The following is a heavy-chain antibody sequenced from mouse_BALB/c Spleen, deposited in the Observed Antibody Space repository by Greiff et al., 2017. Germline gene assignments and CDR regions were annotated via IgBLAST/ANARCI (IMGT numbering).Heavy chain of an antibody. CDR2: IDPETGGT. D-gene: IGHD1-1*01. CDR1: GYTFTDYE. V-gene: IGHV1-15*01. J-gene: IGHJ3*01. CDR3: TSPFGYGSSLGVFAY. Sequence: VKLMESGAELVRPGASVTLSCKASGYTFTDYEMHWVKQTPVHGLEWIGAIDPETGGTAYNQKFKGKATLTADKSSSTAYMELRSLTSEDSAVYYCTSPFGYGSSLGVFAYWGQGTLVTVSA.